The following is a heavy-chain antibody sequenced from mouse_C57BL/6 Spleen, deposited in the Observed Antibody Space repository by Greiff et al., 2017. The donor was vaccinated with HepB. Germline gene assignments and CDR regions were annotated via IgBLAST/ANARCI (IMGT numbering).Heavy chain of an antibody. J-gene: IGHJ2*01. CDR3: ARTHDGNFNFDY. CDR1: GYTFTSYW. Sequence: QVQLQQPGAELVKPGASVKLSCKASGYTFTSYWMQWVKQRPGQGLEWIGEIDPSDSYTNYNQKVKGKATLTVDTSSSTAYMQLSSLTSEDSAVYYRARTHDGNFNFDYWGQGTTLTVSS. V-gene: IGHV1-50*01. CDR2: IDPSDSYT. D-gene: IGHD2-1*01.